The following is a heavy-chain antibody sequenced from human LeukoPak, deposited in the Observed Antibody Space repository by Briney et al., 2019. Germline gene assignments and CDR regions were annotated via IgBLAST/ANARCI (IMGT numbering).Heavy chain of an antibody. J-gene: IGHJ4*02. CDR2: ISSSSSYI. CDR3: ARGVVQYFDY. CDR1: GFTVSSKY. Sequence: GGSLRLSCAASGFTVSSKYMSWVRQAPGKGLEWVSSISSSSSYIYYADSVKGRFTISRDNAKNSLYLQMNSLRAEDTAVYYCARGVVQYFDYWGQGALVTVSS. V-gene: IGHV3-21*01. D-gene: IGHD1-1*01.